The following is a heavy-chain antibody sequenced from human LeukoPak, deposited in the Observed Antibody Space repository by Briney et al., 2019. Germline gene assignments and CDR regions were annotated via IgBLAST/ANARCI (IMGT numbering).Heavy chain of an antibody. D-gene: IGHD5-12*01. J-gene: IGHJ4*02. CDR2: IYYSGST. CDR1: GGSISSYY. CDR3: AGGYEFGY. Sequence: SETLSLTCTVSGGSISSYYWSWIRQPPGKGLEWIGYIYYSGSTNYNPSLKSRVTISVDTSKNQFSLKLSPVTAADTAVYYCAGGYEFGYWGQGTLVTVSS. V-gene: IGHV4-59*01.